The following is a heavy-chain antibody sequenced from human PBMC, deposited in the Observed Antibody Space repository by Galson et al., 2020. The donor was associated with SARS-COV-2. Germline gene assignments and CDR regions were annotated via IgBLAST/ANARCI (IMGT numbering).Heavy chain of an antibody. J-gene: IGHJ6*03. CDR2: TNPRGGT. CDR1: GESFSDYT. D-gene: IGHD1-20*01. CDR3: ARGGRDNWNYDFYYYMDV. V-gene: IGHV4-34*01. Sequence: SETLSLTCAVYGESFSDYTWNWIRQPPGKGLEWIGKTNPRGGTKYKPSLQSRVTISADTSKKQFSLHLTSVTAADTAVYYCARGGRDNWNYDFYYYMDVWGKGTTVTVSS.